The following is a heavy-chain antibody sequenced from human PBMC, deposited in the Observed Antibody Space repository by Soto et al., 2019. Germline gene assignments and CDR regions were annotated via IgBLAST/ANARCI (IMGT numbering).Heavy chain of an antibody. D-gene: IGHD2-2*01. CDR3: AGRECSGTNYYYFDYSYMDV. Sequence: QVQLQESGPGLVRPSETLSLTCNVSGGSFSSYYWTWVRQSPGKGLEWIGYIYYSGTTDYKPSLKGRLAIAIDASKNKSSLKLKYRTAADMAVYYYAGRECSGTNYYYFDYSYMDVGGKGATVTVS. CDR2: IYYSGTT. CDR1: GGSFSSYY. J-gene: IGHJ6*03. V-gene: IGHV4-59*08.